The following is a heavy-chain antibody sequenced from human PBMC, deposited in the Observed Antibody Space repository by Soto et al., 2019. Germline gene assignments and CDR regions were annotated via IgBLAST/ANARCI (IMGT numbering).Heavy chain of an antibody. CDR3: ARLAYGDHFDY. J-gene: IGHJ4*02. D-gene: IGHD4-17*01. CDR1: GGSISSYY. Sequence: PSETLSLTCTVSGGSISSYYWSWIRQPPGKGLEWIGYIYYSGSTNYNPSLKSRVTISVDTSKNQFSLKLSSVTAADTAVYYCARLAYGDHFDYWGQGTLVTVSS. V-gene: IGHV4-59*01. CDR2: IYYSGST.